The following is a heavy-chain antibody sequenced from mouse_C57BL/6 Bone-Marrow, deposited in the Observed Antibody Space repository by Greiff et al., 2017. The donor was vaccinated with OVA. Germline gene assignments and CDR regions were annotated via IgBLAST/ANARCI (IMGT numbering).Heavy chain of an antibody. Sequence: EVKLMESGGGLVQPGGSLKLSCAASGFPFSDYYMYWVRQTPEKRLEWVAYISNGGGSTYYPDTVKGRFTISRDNAKNTLYLQMSRLKSEDTAMYYCARQSTGSAMDYWGQGTSVTVSS. CDR3: ARQSTGSAMDY. J-gene: IGHJ4*01. D-gene: IGHD4-1*02. V-gene: IGHV5-12*01. CDR1: GFPFSDYY. CDR2: ISNGGGST.